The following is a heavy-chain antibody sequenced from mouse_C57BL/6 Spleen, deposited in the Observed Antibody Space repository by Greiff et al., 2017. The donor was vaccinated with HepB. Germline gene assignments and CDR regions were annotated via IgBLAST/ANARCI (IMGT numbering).Heavy chain of an antibody. CDR3: TRVVATPYYFDY. D-gene: IGHD1-1*01. CDR2: IDPETGGT. CDR1: GYTFTDYE. V-gene: IGHV1-15*01. Sequence: VQLQQSGAELVRPGASVTLSCKASGYTFTDYEMHWVKQTPVHGLEWIGAIDPETGGTAYNQKFKGEAILTADKSSSTAYMELRSLTSEDSAVYYCTRVVATPYYFDYWGQGTTLTVSS. J-gene: IGHJ2*01.